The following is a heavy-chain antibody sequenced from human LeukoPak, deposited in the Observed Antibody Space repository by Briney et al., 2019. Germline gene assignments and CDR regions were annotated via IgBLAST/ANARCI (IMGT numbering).Heavy chain of an antibody. Sequence: SETLSLTCAVYGGSFSGYYWSWIRQPPGKGLEWIGEIDHSGSTNYNPSLKSRVTISVDTSKNQFSLKLSSVTAADTAVYYCASTTGTTQDAFDIWGQGTMVTVSS. CDR3: ASTTGTTQDAFDI. J-gene: IGHJ3*02. D-gene: IGHD1-1*01. CDR1: GGSFSGYY. V-gene: IGHV4-34*01. CDR2: IDHSGST.